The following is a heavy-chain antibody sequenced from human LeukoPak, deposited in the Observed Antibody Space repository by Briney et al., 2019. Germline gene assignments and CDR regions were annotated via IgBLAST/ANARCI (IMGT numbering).Heavy chain of an antibody. J-gene: IGHJ4*02. CDR3: ASSVIVGEFDY. CDR2: IIPIFGTA. CDR1: GGTFSSSA. V-gene: IGHV1-69*05. Sequence: GASVKVSCKTSGGTFSSSAISWVRQAPGQGLEWMGGIIPIFGTANYAQKFQGRVTITTDESTSTAYMELSSLRSEDTAVYYCASSVIVGEFDYWGQGTLVTVSS. D-gene: IGHD3-22*01.